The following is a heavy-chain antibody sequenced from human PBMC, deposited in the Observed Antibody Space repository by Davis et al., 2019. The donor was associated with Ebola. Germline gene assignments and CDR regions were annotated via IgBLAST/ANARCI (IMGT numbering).Heavy chain of an antibody. CDR2: IKHDGSAT. D-gene: IGHD6-19*01. CDR1: GGSISSSNW. Sequence: ETLSLTCAVSGGSISSSNWWRWVRQTPGKGLEWVANIKHDGSATYYVDSVKGRFTVSRDNARNSLSLHMNSLRAEDTAVYYCAGDREDYSSGFSFGFDYWGQGTLVTVSS. CDR3: AGDREDYSSGFSFGFDY. V-gene: IGHV3-7*01. J-gene: IGHJ4*02.